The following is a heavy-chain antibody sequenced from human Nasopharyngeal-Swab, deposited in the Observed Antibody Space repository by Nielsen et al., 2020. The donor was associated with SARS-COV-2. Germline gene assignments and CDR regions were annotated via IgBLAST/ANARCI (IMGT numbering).Heavy chain of an antibody. CDR1: GYSTTSYL. J-gene: IGHJ5*02. V-gene: IGHV5-10-1*01. CDR3: ARLSSWFDP. CDR2: IHPSDSYT. Sequence: GAFRKIASEGSGYSTTSYLSSWMRQRPGKGLEWMGRIHPSDSYTNYSPSFQGHVTISADKSISTAYLQCSSLTASGTAMYYCARLSSWFDPWGQGTLVPASS.